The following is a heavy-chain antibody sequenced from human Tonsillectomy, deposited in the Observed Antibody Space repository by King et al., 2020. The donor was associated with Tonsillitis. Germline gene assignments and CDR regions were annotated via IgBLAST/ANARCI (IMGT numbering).Heavy chain of an antibody. CDR3: AKEGAGPFDS. CDR1: GFIFKSFG. Sequence: QVQLVESGGGVVQPGGSLRLSCEASGFIFKSFGMHWVRQAPGKGLEWVASLSYDGGNKYYADSVKGRFTISRDNSEHTLFLQMNSLRGEDTAIYYCAKEGAGPFDSWGQGTLVTVSA. CDR2: LSYDGGNK. V-gene: IGHV3-30*18. D-gene: IGHD1-14*01. J-gene: IGHJ4*02.